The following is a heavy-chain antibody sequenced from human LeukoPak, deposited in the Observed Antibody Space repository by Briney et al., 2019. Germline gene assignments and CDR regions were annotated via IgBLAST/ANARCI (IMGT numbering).Heavy chain of an antibody. Sequence: ASVKVSCKASGYTFTSYYMHWVRQAPGQGLEWMGIINPSGGSTSYAQKFQGRVTMTRDTSTSTVYMELSSLRSEDTAVYYCARAFIVGATSKVPGAYYFDYWGQRTLVTVSS. CDR2: INPSGGST. J-gene: IGHJ4*02. V-gene: IGHV1-46*01. CDR1: GYTFTSYY. CDR3: ARAFIVGATSKVPGAYYFDY. D-gene: IGHD1-26*01.